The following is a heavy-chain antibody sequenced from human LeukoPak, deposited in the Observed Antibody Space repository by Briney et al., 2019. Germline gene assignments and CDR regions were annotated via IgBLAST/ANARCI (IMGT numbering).Heavy chain of an antibody. D-gene: IGHD1-26*01. CDR1: GGSISSGDYY. Sequence: KPSETLSLTCTVSGGSISSGDYYWSWIRQPPGKGLEWIGYIYYSGSTYYNLSLKSRVTISVDTSKNQFSLKLTSVTAADTAVYYCARCWVGGTTWFDPWGQGTLLTVSS. CDR2: IYYSGST. V-gene: IGHV4-30-4*01. CDR3: ARCWVGGTTWFDP. J-gene: IGHJ5*02.